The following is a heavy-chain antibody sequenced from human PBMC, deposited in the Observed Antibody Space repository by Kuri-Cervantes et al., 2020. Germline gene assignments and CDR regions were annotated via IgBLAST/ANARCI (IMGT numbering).Heavy chain of an antibody. CDR3: AKGDPGIAAAGQRDYGMDV. CDR1: GFTFSSSW. CDR2: IKCDGSEK. Sequence: LSLTCAASGFTFSSSWMHWVCQAPEKGLEWVADIKCDGSEKYYVDSVKGRLTISRDNAKNTLYLQMNSLRAEDTAVYYCAKGDPGIAAAGQRDYGMDVWGQGTTVTVSS. D-gene: IGHD6-13*01. V-gene: IGHV3-52*01. J-gene: IGHJ6*02.